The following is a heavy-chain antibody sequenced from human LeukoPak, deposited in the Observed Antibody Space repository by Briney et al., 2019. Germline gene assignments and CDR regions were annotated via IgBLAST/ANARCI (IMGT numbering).Heavy chain of an antibody. Sequence: SETLSLTCTVSGGSISSSSYYWGWIRQPPGKGLGWIGSIYYSGSTYYNLSLKSRVTISVDTSKNQFSLKLSSVTAADTAVYYCARVDDPSGSYYGGYYYYMDVWGKGTTVTVSS. CDR2: IYYSGST. V-gene: IGHV4-39*07. CDR1: GGSISSSSYY. CDR3: ARVDDPSGSYYGGYYYYMDV. J-gene: IGHJ6*03. D-gene: IGHD1-26*01.